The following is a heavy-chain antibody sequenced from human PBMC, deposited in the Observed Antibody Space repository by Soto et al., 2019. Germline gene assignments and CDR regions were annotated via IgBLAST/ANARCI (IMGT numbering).Heavy chain of an antibody. J-gene: IGHJ4*02. Sequence: QVQLQESGPGLVKPSGTLSLTCAVSGASISSSNWWTCVRQPPGKGLEWVGEMFHSGSTTYNPSLKMRRTISVDKSNNQFSLKLNSVSAADPAVYYCARVDGDLLVIDFWGQGTLVTVSS. CDR3: ARVDGDLLVIDF. D-gene: IGHD3-10*01. V-gene: IGHV4-4*02. CDR2: MFHSGST. CDR1: GASISSSNW.